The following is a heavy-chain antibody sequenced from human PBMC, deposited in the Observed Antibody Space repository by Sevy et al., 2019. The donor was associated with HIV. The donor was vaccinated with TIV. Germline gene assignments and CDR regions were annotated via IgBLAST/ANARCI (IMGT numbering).Heavy chain of an antibody. CDR2: INSDGSST. CDR1: GFTFSSYW. D-gene: IGHD3-22*01. Sequence: HGGSLRLSCAASGFTFSSYWMHWVRQAPGKGLVWVSRINSDGSSTSYADSVKGRFTISRDNAKNTLYLQMNSLRAEDTAVYYCARDSSGYLGAYWYFDLWGRGTLVTVSS. J-gene: IGHJ2*01. CDR3: ARDSSGYLGAYWYFDL. V-gene: IGHV3-74*01.